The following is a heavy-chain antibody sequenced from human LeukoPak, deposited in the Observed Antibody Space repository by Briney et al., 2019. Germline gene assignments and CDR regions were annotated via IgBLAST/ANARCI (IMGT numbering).Heavy chain of an antibody. CDR3: ARLVCTSANCYAPSHLDY. CDR2: TYHRGSP. J-gene: IGHJ4*02. CDR1: GGAISSGDYF. Sequence: SETLSLTCTVPGGAISSGDYFWSWLRQPQGRAREGFGNTYHRGSPFYKSSLKSRVTTSVDTSKNQFSLKLSSMTAADTAVYYCARLVCTSANCYAPSHLDYWGQGILVTVSS. V-gene: IGHV4-30-4*01. D-gene: IGHD2-2*01.